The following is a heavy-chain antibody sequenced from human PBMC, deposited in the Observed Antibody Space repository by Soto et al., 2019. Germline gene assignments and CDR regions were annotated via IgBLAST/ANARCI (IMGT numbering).Heavy chain of an antibody. D-gene: IGHD2-15*01. J-gene: IGHJ4*02. CDR2: IYYSGST. CDR1: GGSISSYY. V-gene: IGHV4-59*08. CDR3: ARIGGLGYCSGGSCRDY. Sequence: SETLSLTCTASGGSISSYYWSWIRQPPGKGLEWIGYIYYSGSTNYNPSLKSRVTISVDTSKNQFSLKLSSVTAADTAVYYCARIGGLGYCSGGSCRDYWGQGTLVTVSS.